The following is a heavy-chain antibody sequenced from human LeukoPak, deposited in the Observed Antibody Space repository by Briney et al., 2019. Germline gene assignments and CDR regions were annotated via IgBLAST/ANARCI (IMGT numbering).Heavy chain of an antibody. J-gene: IGHJ4*02. CDR1: GYTSTSYG. CDR2: MNPNSGNT. CDR3: ARVRRGPLFCSSASCSYYFDY. V-gene: IGHV1-8*02. Sequence: ASVKVSCKASGYTSTSYGISWVRQAPGQGLEWMGWMNPNSGNTGYAQKFQGRVTMTRNTSISTAYLELSNLRSEDTAVYYCARVRRGPLFCSSASCSYYFDYWGQGTLVTVSS. D-gene: IGHD2-2*01.